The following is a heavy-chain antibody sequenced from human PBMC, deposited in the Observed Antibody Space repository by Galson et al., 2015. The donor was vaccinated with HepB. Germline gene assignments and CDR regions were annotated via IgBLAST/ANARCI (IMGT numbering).Heavy chain of an antibody. V-gene: IGHV6-1*01. D-gene: IGHD4-17*01. CDR2: TYYRSKWSN. J-gene: IGHJ1*01. CDR1: GDSVSSNSAA. Sequence: CAISGDSVSSNSAAWNWIRQSPSRGLEWLGRTYYRSKWSNDYAVSVKSRITINPDTSKNQLSLRLNSVTPEDTAVYYCATGADIDFQHWGQGTLVTVSS. CDR3: ATGADIDFQH.